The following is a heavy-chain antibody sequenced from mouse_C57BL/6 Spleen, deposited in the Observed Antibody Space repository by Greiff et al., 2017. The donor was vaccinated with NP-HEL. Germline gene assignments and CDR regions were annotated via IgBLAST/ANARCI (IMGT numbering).Heavy chain of an antibody. V-gene: IGHV1-53*01. Sequence: VQLQQPGTELVKPGASVKLSCKASGYTFTSYWMHWVKQRPGQGLEWIGNINPSNGGTNYNEKFKSKATLTVDKSSSTAYMQLSSLTSEDSAVYYCARLGYSSSYSYFDVWGTGTTVTVSS. D-gene: IGHD1-1*01. CDR3: ARLGYSSSYSYFDV. CDR2: INPSNGGT. CDR1: GYTFTSYW. J-gene: IGHJ1*03.